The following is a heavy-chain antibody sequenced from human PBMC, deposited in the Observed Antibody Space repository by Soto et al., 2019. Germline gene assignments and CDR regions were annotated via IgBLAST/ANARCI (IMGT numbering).Heavy chain of an antibody. CDR1: GFTFSSYG. CDR3: AISSGDDYVWGSPLSLIYYFDY. Sequence: GGSLRLSCAASGFTFSSYGMHWVRQAPGKGLEWVAVISYDGSNKYYADSVKGRFTISRDNSKNTLYLQMNSLRAEDTAVYYCAISSGDDYVWGSPLSLIYYFDYWGQGTLVTVSS. CDR2: ISYDGSNK. D-gene: IGHD3-16*01. J-gene: IGHJ4*02. V-gene: IGHV3-30*03.